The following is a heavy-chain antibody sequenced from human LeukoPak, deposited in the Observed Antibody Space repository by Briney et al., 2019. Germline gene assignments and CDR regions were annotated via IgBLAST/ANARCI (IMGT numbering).Heavy chain of an antibody. V-gene: IGHV3-30-3*01. J-gene: IGHJ4*02. CDR2: TSSDLNVK. Sequence: GGSLRLSCAASGFTFRNYVIHWFRQAPGKGLEWVAVTSSDLNVKLYADSVKGQFTISRDNSRSTLYLQMNSLRPEDTAIYYCAREGYYGSGSPPSLYFDYWGQGTLVTVSS. CDR3: AREGYYGSGSPPSLYFDY. CDR1: GFTFRNYV. D-gene: IGHD3-10*01.